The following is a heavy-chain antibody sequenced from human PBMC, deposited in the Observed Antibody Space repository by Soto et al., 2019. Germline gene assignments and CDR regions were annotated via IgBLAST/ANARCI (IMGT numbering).Heavy chain of an antibody. J-gene: IGHJ6*03. CDR2: IIPTHDIT. Sequence: SVKVSCKASGGTFTTYTISWVRQAPGQGLEWMGRIIPTHDITNYAQKFQGRVTITADKSTSTAYMELSSLRSEDTAVYYCATARRLSYYYYYMDVWGKGTTVTVSS. D-gene: IGHD5-12*01. V-gene: IGHV1-69*02. CDR3: ATARRLSYYYYYMDV. CDR1: GGTFTTYT.